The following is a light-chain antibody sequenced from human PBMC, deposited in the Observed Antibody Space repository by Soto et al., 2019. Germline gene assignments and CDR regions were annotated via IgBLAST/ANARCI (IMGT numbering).Light chain of an antibody. CDR3: CSYAGTVAYV. J-gene: IGLJ1*01. CDR2: EVN. CDR1: GSDVGAYNL. V-gene: IGLV2-23*02. Sequence: QSDLNKPASVYGSHGRWRPIICAETGSDVGAYNLVSWYQQHPGKAPKLIICEVNTRPSGISNRFSGSKSGDTASLTISGLQAEDEADYFCCSYAGTVAYVFGTGTKVTVL.